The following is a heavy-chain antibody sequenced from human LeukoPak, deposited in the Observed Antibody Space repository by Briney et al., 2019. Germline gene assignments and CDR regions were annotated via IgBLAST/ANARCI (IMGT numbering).Heavy chain of an antibody. V-gene: IGHV4-34*01. J-gene: IGHJ6*02. CDR2: INHSGST. D-gene: IGHD3-16*02. CDR3: AKEVSVWGTYRDYYYYGMDV. CDR1: GGSFSGYY. Sequence: SETLSLTCAVYGGSFSGYYWSWIRQPPGKGLEWIGEINHSGSTNYNPSLKSRVTISVDTSKNQFSLKLSSVTAADTAVYYCAKEVSVWGTYRDYYYYGMDVWGQGTTVTVSS.